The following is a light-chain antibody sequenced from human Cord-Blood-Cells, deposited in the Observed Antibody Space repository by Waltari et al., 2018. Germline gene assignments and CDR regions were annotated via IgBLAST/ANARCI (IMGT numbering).Light chain of an antibody. Sequence: QSVLTQPPSASGTPGQRVTISCSGSSSNIGSNYVYWYQQLPGTAPKLLIYRNNQRPSGVPVRFSGSKSGTSVSLAISGLRSEDEADYYCAAWDDSLSGPVFGGGTKLTVL. V-gene: IGLV1-47*01. CDR1: SSNIGSNY. CDR3: AAWDDSLSGPV. J-gene: IGLJ3*02. CDR2: RNN.